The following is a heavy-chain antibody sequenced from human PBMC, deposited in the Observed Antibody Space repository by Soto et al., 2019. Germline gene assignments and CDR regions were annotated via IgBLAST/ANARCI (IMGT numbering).Heavy chain of an antibody. D-gene: IGHD3-22*01. J-gene: IGHJ3*02. CDR3: AKANDSSGYDAFDI. CDR2: ISYDGSNK. CDR1: GFTFSSYG. V-gene: IGHV3-30*18. Sequence: QVQLVESGGGVVQPGRSLRLSCAASGFTFSSYGMHWVRQAPGKGLEWVAVISYDGSNKYYADSVKGRFTISRDNSKNTLYLQMNSLRAEDTDVYYCAKANDSSGYDAFDIWGQGTMVTVSS.